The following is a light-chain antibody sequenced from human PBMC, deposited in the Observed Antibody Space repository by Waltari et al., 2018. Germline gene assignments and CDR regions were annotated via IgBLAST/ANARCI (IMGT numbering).Light chain of an antibody. V-gene: IGLV3-25*03. J-gene: IGLJ1*01. CDR3: QSSDNSGFVYV. Sequence: SSDLTQPPSVSVSPGETARITCSGETLPKQYSYWYQQKSGQAPVLVIYKDTERPSGIPERFSGSSSGTTVTLTISGVQPEDEAVYYCQSSDNSGFVYVFGIGTQVTVL. CDR2: KDT. CDR1: TLPKQY.